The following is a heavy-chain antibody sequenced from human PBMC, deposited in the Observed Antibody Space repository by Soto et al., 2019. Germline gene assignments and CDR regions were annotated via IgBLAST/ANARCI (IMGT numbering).Heavy chain of an antibody. CDR2: IWYDGSNK. Sequence: GGSLRLSCVASGFMFGSYGMHWVRQAPGKGLEWVAVIWYDGSNKFYVDSVKGRFTISRDNSKNTLYLHMNSLRAEDTAVYYCARDRFGSGSSMRYWGQGILVTVSS. D-gene: IGHD3-10*01. V-gene: IGHV3-33*01. CDR1: GFMFGSYG. J-gene: IGHJ4*02. CDR3: ARDRFGSGSSMRY.